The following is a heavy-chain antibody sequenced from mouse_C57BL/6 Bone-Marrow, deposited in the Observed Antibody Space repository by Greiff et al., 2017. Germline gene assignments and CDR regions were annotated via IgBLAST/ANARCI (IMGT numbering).Heavy chain of an antibody. CDR1: GFSFNTYA. V-gene: IGHV10-1*01. Sequence: EVKLMESGGGLVQPKGSLKLSCAASGFSFNTYAMNWVRQAPGKGLEWVARIRSKSNNYATYDAGSVKDRFTISRDDSESMLYLQMNNLKTENTAMYDCVGHDCCDGDFDVWGTGTTVTVSS. CDR2: IRSKSNNYAT. J-gene: IGHJ1*03. CDR3: VGHDCCDGDFDV. D-gene: IGHD2-4*01.